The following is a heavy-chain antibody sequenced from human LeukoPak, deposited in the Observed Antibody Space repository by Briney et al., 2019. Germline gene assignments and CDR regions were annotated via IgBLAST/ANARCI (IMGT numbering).Heavy chain of an antibody. V-gene: IGHV3-15*01. CDR2: IKSKTDGGTT. CDR1: GFTFSNAW. Sequence: PGGSLRLSCTASGFTFSNAWMSWVRQAPGKGLEWVGRIKSKTDGGTTDYAAPVKGRFTISRDDSKNTLYLQMNSLRAEDTAVYYCAKDRARYCSSTSCHRVYFDYWGQGTLVTVSS. CDR3: AKDRARYCSSTSCHRVYFDY. J-gene: IGHJ4*02. D-gene: IGHD2-2*01.